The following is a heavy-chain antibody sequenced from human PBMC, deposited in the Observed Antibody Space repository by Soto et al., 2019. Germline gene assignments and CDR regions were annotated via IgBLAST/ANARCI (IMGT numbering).Heavy chain of an antibody. D-gene: IGHD2-2*01. CDR2: INAGNGNT. CDR3: ARDLRSSTSCYASSYYYYGMDV. J-gene: IGHJ6*02. V-gene: IGHV1-3*01. CDR1: GYTFTSYA. Sequence: ASVKVSCKASGYTFTSYAMHWVRQAPGQRLEWMGWINAGNGNTKYSQKFQGRVTITRDTSASTAYMELSSLRSEDTAVYYCARDLRSSTSCYASSYYYYGMDVWGQGTTVTVSS.